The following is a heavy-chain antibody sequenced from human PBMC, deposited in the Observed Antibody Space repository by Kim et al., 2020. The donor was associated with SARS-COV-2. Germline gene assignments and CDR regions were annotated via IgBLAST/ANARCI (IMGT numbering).Heavy chain of an antibody. CDR2: IYYSGST. Sequence: SETLSLTCTVSGGSISSGGYYWSWIRQHPGKGLEWIGYIYYSGSTYYNPSLKSRVTISVDTSKNQFSLKLSSVTAADTAVYYCARVIVVVVAATSLFDPWGQGTLVTVSS. CDR3: ARVIVVVVAATSLFDP. D-gene: IGHD2-15*01. CDR1: GGSISSGGYY. V-gene: IGHV4-31*03. J-gene: IGHJ5*02.